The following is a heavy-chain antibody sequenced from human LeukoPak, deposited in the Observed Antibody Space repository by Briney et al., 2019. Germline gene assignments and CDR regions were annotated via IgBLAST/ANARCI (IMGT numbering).Heavy chain of an antibody. J-gene: IGHJ3*02. CDR3: AREGSGEFADI. CDR2: IRYDGSNK. D-gene: IGHD3-10*01. V-gene: IGHV3-30*02. Sequence: GGSLRLSWAASGFTFSSYGMHWVRQAPGKGLEWVAFIRYDGSNKYYADSGKGPFIISRENAKNSFYLQLNSLSVADTAVSYCAREGSGEFADIWGQGTLVTVSS. CDR1: GFTFSSYG.